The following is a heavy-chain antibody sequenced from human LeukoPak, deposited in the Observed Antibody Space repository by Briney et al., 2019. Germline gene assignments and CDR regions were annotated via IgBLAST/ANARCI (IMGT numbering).Heavy chain of an antibody. CDR1: GGSISSGGHY. Sequence: PSQTLSLTCAVSGGSISSGGHYWSWIRQPPGKGLEWIGEINHSGSTNYNPSLKSRVTISVDTSKNQFSLKLSSVTAADTAVYYCARGHYWGQGTLVTVSS. CDR2: INHSGST. V-gene: IGHV4-30-2*01. CDR3: ARGHY. J-gene: IGHJ4*02.